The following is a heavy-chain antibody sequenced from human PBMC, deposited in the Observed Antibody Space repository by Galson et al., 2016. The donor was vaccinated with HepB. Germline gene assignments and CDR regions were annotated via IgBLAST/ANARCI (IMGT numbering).Heavy chain of an antibody. CDR1: GFTFSDYY. Sequence: SLRLSCAASGFTFSDYYMSWIRQAPGKGLEWVSCISSRSTYTNYADSVKGRFTISRDNAKNSLYLQVNSLRAEDTAIYYCARVSRYCSYGCCFADIWGQGKKVTVSS. CDR2: ISSRSTYT. V-gene: IGHV3-11*06. CDR3: ARVSRYCSYGCCFADI. J-gene: IGHJ3*02. D-gene: IGHD2-15*01.